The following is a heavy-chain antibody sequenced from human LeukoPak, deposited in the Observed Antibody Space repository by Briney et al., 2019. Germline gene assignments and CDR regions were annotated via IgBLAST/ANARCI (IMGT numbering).Heavy chain of an antibody. V-gene: IGHV4-59*12. D-gene: IGHD5-12*01. CDR1: GGSISSDY. CDR3: ARDRNSGYEFDY. Sequence: SETLSLTCTVSGGSISSDYWSWIRQPPGKGLEWIGYIYYTGSTNYNPSLRSRVSISVDMSKNQFSLNLNSVAAADTAVYYCARDRNSGYEFDYWGQGTLVTVSS. J-gene: IGHJ4*02. CDR2: IYYTGST.